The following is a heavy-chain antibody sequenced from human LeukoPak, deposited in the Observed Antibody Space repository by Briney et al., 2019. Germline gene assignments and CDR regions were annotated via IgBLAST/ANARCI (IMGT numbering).Heavy chain of an antibody. D-gene: IGHD2-2*01. CDR1: GITFSGYW. CDR2: IKGDGSER. V-gene: IGHV3-7*01. CDR3: AKEGYCSSTSYEYYYYYGMDV. Sequence: GGSLRLSCAVSGITFSGYWMNWVRQAPGEGLEWVGSIKGDGSERYYVDSVKGRFTISRDNAKNSLYLQMNSLRAEDTAVYYCAKEGYCSSTSYEYYYYYGMDVWGQGTTVTVSS. J-gene: IGHJ6*02.